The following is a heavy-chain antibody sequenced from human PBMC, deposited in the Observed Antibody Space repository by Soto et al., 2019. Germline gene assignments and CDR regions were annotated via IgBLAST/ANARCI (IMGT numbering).Heavy chain of an antibody. CDR2: IYHSGST. V-gene: IGHV4-30-2*01. CDR1: GGSISSGGYS. J-gene: IGHJ4*02. CDR3: ARVVGGTTSPWSDYFDY. D-gene: IGHD1-7*01. Sequence: PSETLSLTCAVSGGSISSGGYSWSWIRQPPGKGLEWIGYIYHSGSTYYNPSLKSRVTISVDTSKNQFSLKLSSVTAADTAVYYCARVVGGTTSPWSDYFDYWGQGTLVTVSS.